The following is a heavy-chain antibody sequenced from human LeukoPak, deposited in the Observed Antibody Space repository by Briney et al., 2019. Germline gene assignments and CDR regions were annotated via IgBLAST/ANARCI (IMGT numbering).Heavy chain of an antibody. CDR3: ARLPQSYYDFWSGYDYYYYYGMDV. CDR1: GGSISSYY. Sequence: SETLSLTCTVSGGSISSYYWSWIRQPPGKGLEWIGYIYYSGSTNYNPSLKSRVTISVDTSKNQFSLKLSSVTAADTAVYYCARLPQSYYDFWSGYDYYYYYGMDVWGQGTTVTVSS. J-gene: IGHJ6*02. D-gene: IGHD3-3*01. CDR2: IYYSGST. V-gene: IGHV4-59*08.